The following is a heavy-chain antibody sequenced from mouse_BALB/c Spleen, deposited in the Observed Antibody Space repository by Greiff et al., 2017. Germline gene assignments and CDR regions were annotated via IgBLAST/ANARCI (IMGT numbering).Heavy chain of an antibody. CDR3: ARYGNYDGGFAY. CDR1: GFTFSSFG. Sequence: EVKLMESGGGLVQPGGSRKLSCAASGFTFSSFGMHWVRQAPEKGLEWVAYISSGSSTIYYADTVKGRFTISRDNPKNTLFLQMTSLRSEDTAMYYCARYGNYDGGFAYWGQGTLVTVSA. D-gene: IGHD2-1*01. V-gene: IGHV5-17*02. CDR2: ISSGSSTI. J-gene: IGHJ3*01.